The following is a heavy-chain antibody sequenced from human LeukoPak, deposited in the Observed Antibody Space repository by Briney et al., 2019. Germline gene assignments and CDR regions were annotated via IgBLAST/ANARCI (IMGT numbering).Heavy chain of an antibody. V-gene: IGHV4-59*08. Sequence: AETLSLTCTVSGCSISSYYWSWIRQPPGKGLDWIGYIYYSGSTNYNPSLKSRVTISVDTPQNQFSMKLSSVTAADTAVYYCARLTRSGHADYWGQGTLVTVSS. CDR3: ARLTRSGHADY. CDR2: IYYSGST. J-gene: IGHJ4*02. D-gene: IGHD2-15*01. CDR1: GCSISSYY.